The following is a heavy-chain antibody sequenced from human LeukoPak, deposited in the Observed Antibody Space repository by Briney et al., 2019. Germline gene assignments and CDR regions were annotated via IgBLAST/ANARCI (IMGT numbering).Heavy chain of an antibody. Sequence: GGSLRLSCAASGFTFSSYEMNWVRQAPGKGLEWVSYISSSGSTIYYADSVKGRFTISRDNAKNSLYLQMNSLRAEDTAVYYCASPAGRTYYYGSGSYYNPTDAFDIWGQGTMVTVSS. J-gene: IGHJ3*02. CDR2: ISSSGSTI. CDR1: GFTFSSYE. D-gene: IGHD3-10*01. V-gene: IGHV3-48*03. CDR3: ASPAGRTYYYGSGSYYNPTDAFDI.